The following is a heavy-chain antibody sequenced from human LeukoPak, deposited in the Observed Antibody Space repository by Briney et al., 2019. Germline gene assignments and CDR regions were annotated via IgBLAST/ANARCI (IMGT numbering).Heavy chain of an antibody. CDR3: ARGGDLTTPLYYGMDV. V-gene: IGHV3-33*01. CDR1: GFTFRSYG. J-gene: IGHJ6*02. Sequence: GGSLRLSCAASGFTFRSYGIHWVRQAPGKGLEWVALIWYDGSKKYYADSVKGRFTISRDDSKNSLYLQMNSLKTEDTAVYYCARGGDLTTPLYYGMDVWGQGTTVTVSS. CDR2: IWYDGSKK. D-gene: IGHD4-17*01.